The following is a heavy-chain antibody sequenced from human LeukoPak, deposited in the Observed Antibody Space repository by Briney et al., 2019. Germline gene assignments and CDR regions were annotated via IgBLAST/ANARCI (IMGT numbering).Heavy chain of an antibody. CDR1: GYTFTSYA. D-gene: IGHD3-22*01. CDR2: INTNTGNP. V-gene: IGHV7-4-1*02. CDR3: ARTLSRHYYDSSGYFDAFDI. J-gene: IGHJ3*02. Sequence: ASVKVSCKASGYTFTSYAMNWVRQAPGQGLEWMGWINTNTGNPTYAQGFTGRFVFSLDTSVSTAYLQISSLKAEDTAVYYCARTLSRHYYDSSGYFDAFDIWGQGTMVTVSS.